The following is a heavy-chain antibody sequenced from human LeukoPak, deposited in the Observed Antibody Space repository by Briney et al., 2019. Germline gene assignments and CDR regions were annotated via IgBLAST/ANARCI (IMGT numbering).Heavy chain of an antibody. CDR1: GFTFSDYY. CDR3: ARVPAGGLYYFDY. CDR2: ISSSGSTI. V-gene: IGHV3-11*04. Sequence: GGSLRLSCAASGFTFSDYYMSWIRQAPGKGLEWVSYISSSGSTIYYADSVKGRFTISRDNAKNPLYLQMNSLRAEDTAVYYCARVPAGGLYYFDYWGQGTLVTVSS. J-gene: IGHJ4*02. D-gene: IGHD2-2*01.